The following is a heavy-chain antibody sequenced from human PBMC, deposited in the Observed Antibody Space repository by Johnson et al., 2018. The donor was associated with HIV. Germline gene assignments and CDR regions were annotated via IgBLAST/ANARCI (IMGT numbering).Heavy chain of an antibody. Sequence: VQLVESGGGLVQPGGSLKLSCAASGFTFSGSAMHWVRQAPGKGLVWVSRIIWNSGSIAYADSVKGRFTISRDNAKNSLYLQMNSLRAEDTALYYCAKDRFRVGTTMAESGAFDIWGQGTMVTVSS. CDR1: GFTFSGSA. CDR3: AKDRFRVGTTMAESGAFDI. J-gene: IGHJ3*02. CDR2: IIWNSGSI. V-gene: IGHV3-9*01. D-gene: IGHD5-18*01.